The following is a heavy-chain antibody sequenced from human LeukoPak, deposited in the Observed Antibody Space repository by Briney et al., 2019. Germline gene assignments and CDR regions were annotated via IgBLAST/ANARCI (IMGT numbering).Heavy chain of an antibody. J-gene: IGHJ6*02. Sequence: ASVKVSCKASGYTFTSYAMHWVRQAPGQRLEWMGWINAGNGNTKCSQKFQGRVTITRDTSASTAYMELSSLRSEDTAVYYCARDTVPRTIMTTVTTTYYYGMDVWGQGTTVTVSS. CDR3: ARDTVPRTIMTTVTTTYYYGMDV. D-gene: IGHD4-11*01. CDR1: GYTFTSYA. V-gene: IGHV1-3*01. CDR2: INAGNGNT.